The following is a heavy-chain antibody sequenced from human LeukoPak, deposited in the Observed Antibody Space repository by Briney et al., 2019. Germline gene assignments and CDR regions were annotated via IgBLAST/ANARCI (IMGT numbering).Heavy chain of an antibody. Sequence: SETLSLTCTVSDGSISSYYWSRIRQPPGKGLEWIGYIYYSGSTNYNPSLKSRVTISVDTSKNQFSLKLSSVTAADTAVYYCARSTSSIYSYGYYFDYWGQRTLVTVSS. CDR1: DGSISSYY. CDR2: IYYSGST. J-gene: IGHJ4*02. D-gene: IGHD5-18*01. V-gene: IGHV4-59*01. CDR3: ARSTSSIYSYGYYFDY.